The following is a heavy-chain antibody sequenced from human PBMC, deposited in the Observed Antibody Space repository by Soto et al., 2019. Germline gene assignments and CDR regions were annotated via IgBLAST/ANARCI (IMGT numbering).Heavy chain of an antibody. J-gene: IGHJ4*02. CDR2: INAGNGNT. D-gene: IGHD3-9*01. CDR3: ARNLMDYDIVTGYYMGYYFDY. Sequence: QVQLVQSGAEVKKPGASVKVSCKASGYTFTSYAMHWVRQAPGQRLEWMGWINAGNGNTKYSQKFQGRVTITRDTSASTAYMELSSLRSEDTAVYYCARNLMDYDIVTGYYMGYYFDYWGQGTLVTVSS. V-gene: IGHV1-3*01. CDR1: GYTFTSYA.